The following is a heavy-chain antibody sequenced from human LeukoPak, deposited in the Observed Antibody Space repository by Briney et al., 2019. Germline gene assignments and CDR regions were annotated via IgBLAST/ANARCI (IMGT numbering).Heavy chain of an antibody. CDR3: ARRPYYYDSTPVDY. V-gene: IGHV5-51*01. J-gene: IGHJ4*02. D-gene: IGHD3-22*01. Sequence: GESLKISCKGSGYSFTSYWIGWVRQMPGKGLEWMGIIYPGDSDTRYSPSFQGQVTISADKSITTAYLQWSSLTAPDTAMYYCARRPYYYDSTPVDYWGQGTLVTVSS. CDR1: GYSFTSYW. CDR2: IYPGDSDT.